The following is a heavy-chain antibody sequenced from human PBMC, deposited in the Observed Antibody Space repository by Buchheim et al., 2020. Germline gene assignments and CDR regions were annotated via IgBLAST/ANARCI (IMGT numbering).Heavy chain of an antibody. D-gene: IGHD6-13*01. V-gene: IGHV4-59*01. CDR3: ARSRIAAAGKGFDY. CDR2: IYYSGST. J-gene: IGHJ4*02. CDR1: GGSISSYY. Sequence: QVQLQESGPGLVKPSETLSLTCTVSGGSISSYYWSWIRQPPGKGLEWIGYIYYSGSTNYNPSLKSRVTISVDTSKNQFSLTLSSGTAADTAVYYCARSRIAAAGKGFDYWGQGTL.